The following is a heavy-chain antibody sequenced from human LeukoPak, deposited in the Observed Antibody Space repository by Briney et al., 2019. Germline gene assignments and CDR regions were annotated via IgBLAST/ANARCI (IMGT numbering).Heavy chain of an antibody. V-gene: IGHV3-23*01. D-gene: IGHD5-24*01. CDR3: AKDGVMAGHYLDH. CDR2: ISGNGGST. Sequence: QPGGSLRLSCAASGFTFSTYDMSWVRQAPGKGLEWVSVISGNGGSTHYADSVKGRFTISRDNSKNTLYLQMNSLRAEDTAVYYCAKDGVMAGHYLDHWGQGTLVTVS. CDR1: GFTFSTYD. J-gene: IGHJ4*02.